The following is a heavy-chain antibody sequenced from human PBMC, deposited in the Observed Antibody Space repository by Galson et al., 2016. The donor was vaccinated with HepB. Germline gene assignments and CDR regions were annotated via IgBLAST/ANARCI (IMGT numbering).Heavy chain of an antibody. CDR1: GGSINSGGYY. CDR2: IYSSGST. Sequence: TLSLTCTVSGGSINSGGYYWSWIRQHPGKGLEWIGNIYSSGSTYDNASLKSRLTISIDTSKNLFSLRLTSVTAADTAVYYCARGPGAAYNFWSGFYPHYFDYWGQGALVTVSS. CDR3: ARGPGAAYNFWSGFYPHYFDY. V-gene: IGHV4-31*03. D-gene: IGHD3-3*01. J-gene: IGHJ4*02.